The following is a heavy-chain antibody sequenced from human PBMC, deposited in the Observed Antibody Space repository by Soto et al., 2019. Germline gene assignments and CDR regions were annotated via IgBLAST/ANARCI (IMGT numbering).Heavy chain of an antibody. CDR3: AKGYDWFDDFWSGYNWFDP. CDR1: GFTFSSYA. D-gene: IGHD3-3*01. Sequence: PGGSLRLSCAASGFTFSSYAMSWVRQAPGKGLEWVSAISGSGGSTYYADSVKGRFTISRDNSKNTLYLQMNSLRAEDTAVYYCAKGYDWFDDFWSGYNWFDPWGQGTLVTVSS. V-gene: IGHV3-23*01. J-gene: IGHJ5*02. CDR2: ISGSGGST.